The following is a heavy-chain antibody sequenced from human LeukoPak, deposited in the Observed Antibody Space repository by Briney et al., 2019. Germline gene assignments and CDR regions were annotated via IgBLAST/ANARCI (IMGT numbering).Heavy chain of an antibody. V-gene: IGHV3-30*18. CDR3: AKEGEVSPGPDY. J-gene: IGHJ4*02. CDR1: GFTFSSYG. CDR2: ISFDGSKK. D-gene: IGHD3-16*02. Sequence: GSLRLSCAASGFTFSSYGMHWVRQAPGKGLEWVAVISFDGSKKFYADSVKSRFTISRDNSKNTQYLQMNSLRAENTAVYYCAKEGEVSPGPDYWGQGTLVTVSS.